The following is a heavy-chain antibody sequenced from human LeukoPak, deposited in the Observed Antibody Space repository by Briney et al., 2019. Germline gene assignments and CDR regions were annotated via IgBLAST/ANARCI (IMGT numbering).Heavy chain of an antibody. D-gene: IGHD4-17*01. V-gene: IGHV4-59*08. CDR2: IYYSGST. J-gene: IGHJ3*02. CDR3: ARGGDYGDYVGAFDI. Sequence: SETLSLTCTVSGGSISSYYWSWIRQPPGKGLEWIGYIYYSGSTNYNPSLKSRVTISVDTSKNQFSLKLSSVTAADTAVYYCARGGDYGDYVGAFDIWGQGTMVTVSS. CDR1: GGSISSYY.